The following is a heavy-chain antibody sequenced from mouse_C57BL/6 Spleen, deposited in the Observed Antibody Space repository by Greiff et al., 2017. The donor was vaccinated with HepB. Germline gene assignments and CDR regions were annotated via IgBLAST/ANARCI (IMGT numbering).Heavy chain of an antibody. CDR1: GFTFSDYG. CDR3: ARYYDGYYVWYFDV. D-gene: IGHD2-3*01. V-gene: IGHV5-17*01. CDR2: ISSGSSTI. J-gene: IGHJ1*03. Sequence: EVKLMESGGGLVKPGGSLKLSCAASGFTFSDYGMNWVRQAPEKGLEWVAYISSGSSTIYYADTVKGRFTISRDNAKNTLFLQMTSLRSEDTAMYYCARYYDGYYVWYFDVWGTGTTVTVSS.